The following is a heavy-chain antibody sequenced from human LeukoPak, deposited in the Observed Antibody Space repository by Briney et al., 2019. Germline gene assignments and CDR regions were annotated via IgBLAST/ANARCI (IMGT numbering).Heavy chain of an antibody. CDR2: VSGYNGNT. CDR1: GYTFTSYD. V-gene: IGHV1-18*01. Sequence: ASVKVSCKASGYTFTSYDISWVRQAPGQGLEWMGWVSGYNGNTNYAQKFEGRVAMTTDTSSSTAYMELRSLRSDDTAIYYCARGDWFDPWGQGTLVTVSS. J-gene: IGHJ5*02. D-gene: IGHD2-21*01. CDR3: ARGDWFDP.